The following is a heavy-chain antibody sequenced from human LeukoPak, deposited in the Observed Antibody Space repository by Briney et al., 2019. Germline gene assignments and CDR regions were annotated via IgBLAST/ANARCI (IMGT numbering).Heavy chain of an antibody. CDR2: ISNNGGYT. J-gene: IGHJ4*02. D-gene: IGHD2-15*01. CDR3: AKQLGYCSDGSCYFPY. Sequence: GGSLRLSCAASGFTFSSSAMSWVRQAPGKGLEWVSAISNNGGYTYYADSVQGRFTISRDNSKSTLCLQMNSLRAEDTAVYYYAKQLGYCSDGSCYFPYWGQGTLVTVSS. CDR1: GFTFSSSA. V-gene: IGHV3-23*01.